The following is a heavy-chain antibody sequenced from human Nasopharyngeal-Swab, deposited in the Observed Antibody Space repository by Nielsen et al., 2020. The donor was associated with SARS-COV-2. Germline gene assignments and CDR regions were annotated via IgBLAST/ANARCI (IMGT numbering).Heavy chain of an antibody. CDR1: GGSISSYY. Sequence: SETLSLTCTVSGGSISSYYWSWIRQPPGKGLEWIGYIYYSGSTNYNPSLKSRVTISVDTSKNQFSLKLTSVTAADTAVYYCARDGLVYGSSWYGDNWFDPWGQGTLVTGSS. CDR2: IYYSGST. V-gene: IGHV4-59*13. D-gene: IGHD6-13*01. CDR3: ARDGLVYGSSWYGDNWFDP. J-gene: IGHJ5*02.